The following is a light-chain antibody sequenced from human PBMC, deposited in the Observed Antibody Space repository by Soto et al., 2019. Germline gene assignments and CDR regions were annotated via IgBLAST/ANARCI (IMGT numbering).Light chain of an antibody. CDR3: QQYNSYWT. V-gene: IGKV1-5*01. J-gene: IGKJ1*01. CDR1: QSISSW. CDR2: DAS. Sequence: DIQMTQSPSTLSASVRDRVTITCRASQSISSWLAWYQQKPGKAPKLLIYDASSLESGVPSRFSGSGSRTEFTLTISRLQPDDFATYYCQQYNSYWTFGQGTKVEIK.